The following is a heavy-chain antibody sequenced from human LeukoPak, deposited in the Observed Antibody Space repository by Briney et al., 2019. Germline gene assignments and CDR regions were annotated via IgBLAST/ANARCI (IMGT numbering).Heavy chain of an antibody. CDR2: FDPEDGET. D-gene: IGHD4-17*01. V-gene: IGHV1-24*01. Sequence: ASVKVSCKVSGYTLTELSMHWVRQAPGKGLEWMGSFDPEDGETIYAQKFQGRVTMTEDTSTDTAYMELSSLRSEDTAVYYCATQMGATVTTGEFDYWGQGTLVTVSS. CDR3: ATQMGATVTTGEFDY. CDR1: GYTLTELS. J-gene: IGHJ4*02.